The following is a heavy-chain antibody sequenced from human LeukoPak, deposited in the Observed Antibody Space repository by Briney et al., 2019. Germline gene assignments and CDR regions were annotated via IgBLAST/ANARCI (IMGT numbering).Heavy chain of an antibody. Sequence: ASVKVTCKASGHTFTGYYMHWVRQAPGQGLEWMGIINPSGGSTSYAQKFQGRVTMTRDTSTSTVYMELSSLRSEDTAVYYCARAVAVAGGGDFDYWGQGTLVTVSS. J-gene: IGHJ4*02. CDR1: GHTFTGYY. CDR2: INPSGGST. CDR3: ARAVAVAGGGDFDY. V-gene: IGHV1-46*01. D-gene: IGHD6-19*01.